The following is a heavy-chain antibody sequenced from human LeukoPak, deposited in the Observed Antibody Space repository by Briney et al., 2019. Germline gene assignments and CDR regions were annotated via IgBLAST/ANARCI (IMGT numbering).Heavy chain of an antibody. D-gene: IGHD6-13*01. V-gene: IGHV4-34*01. CDR1: GGSFSGSY. J-gene: IGHJ4*02. CDR3: AGAARLDLVIYSISWHYFDY. Sequence: PSETLSLTCAVYGGSFSGSYWSWIRQPPGKGLEWIGEINHSGSTNYNPSLKSRVTISVDTSKNQFSLKLSSVTAADTAVYYCAGAARLDLVIYSISWHYFDYWGQGTLVTVSS. CDR2: INHSGST.